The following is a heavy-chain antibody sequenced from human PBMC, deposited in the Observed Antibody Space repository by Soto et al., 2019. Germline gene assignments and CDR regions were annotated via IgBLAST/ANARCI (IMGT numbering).Heavy chain of an antibody. CDR3: ARRYGYSFDY. Sequence: PSETLCLTCTVAGGSISGYYWSWIRQPPGKGLEWIGYIYYSGSTNYNPSLKSRVTISVDTSKNQFSLKLSSVTAADTAVYYCARRYGYSFDYWGQGTLVTVSS. V-gene: IGHV4-59*08. CDR1: GGSISGYY. CDR2: IYYSGST. D-gene: IGHD1-1*01. J-gene: IGHJ4*02.